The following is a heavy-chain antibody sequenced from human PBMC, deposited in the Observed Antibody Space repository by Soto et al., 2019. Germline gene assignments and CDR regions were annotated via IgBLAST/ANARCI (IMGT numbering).Heavy chain of an antibody. D-gene: IGHD3-22*01. V-gene: IGHV3-23*01. CDR3: VKDTVVVINGGDFDY. J-gene: IGHJ4*02. CDR2: ISGDAGRT. Sequence: EVQLLESGGALVQPGGSLRLSCEASGFTYVKYAMSWVRPAPGKGLEWVSGISGDAGRTFYADSVKGRFTISRDNSKNTVYLQVNSLRVEDTAVYYCVKDTVVVINGGDFDYWGQGTLVTVSS. CDR1: GFTYVKYA.